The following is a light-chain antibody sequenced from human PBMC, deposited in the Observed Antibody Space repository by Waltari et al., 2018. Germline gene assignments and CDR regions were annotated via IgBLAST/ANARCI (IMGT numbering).Light chain of an antibody. CDR3: CSYAGSSTFEV. Sequence: QSALTQPASVSGSPGQSITISCTGTSSDVGGYNYVSWYQLHPGKAPKLMIYDVSKRPSGVSNRFSGSKSGNTASLTISGLQAEDEADYYCCSYAGSSTFEVFGGGTKLTVL. J-gene: IGLJ2*01. CDR1: SSDVGGYNY. V-gene: IGLV2-23*02. CDR2: DVS.